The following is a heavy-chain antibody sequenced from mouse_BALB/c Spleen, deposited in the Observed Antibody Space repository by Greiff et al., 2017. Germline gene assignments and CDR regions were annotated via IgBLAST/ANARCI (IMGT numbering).Heavy chain of an antibody. D-gene: IGHD1-1*01. Sequence: QVQLKESGAELMKPGASVKISCKATGYTFSSYWIEWVKQRPGHGLEWIGEILPGSGSTNYNEKFKGKATFTADTSSNTAYMQLSSLTSEDSAVYYCAREGSYGSRYFDVWGAGTTVTVSS. CDR1: GYTFSSYW. CDR2: ILPGSGST. J-gene: IGHJ1*01. CDR3: AREGSYGSRYFDV. V-gene: IGHV1-9*01.